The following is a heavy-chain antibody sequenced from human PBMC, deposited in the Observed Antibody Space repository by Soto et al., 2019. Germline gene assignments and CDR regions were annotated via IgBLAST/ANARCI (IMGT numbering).Heavy chain of an antibody. D-gene: IGHD2-2*02. V-gene: IGHV3-30-3*01. J-gene: IGHJ4*02. CDR3: ARDPLYRQEAYYFGY. CDR2: ISYDGSNK. CDR1: GFTFSGYA. Sequence: ESGGGVVQPGRSLRLSCAASGFTFSGYAMHWVRQAPGKGLEWVAIISYDGSNKYYADSVKGRITISRDNSKNTLYLQMNSLRGEDTAVYYCARDPLYRQEAYYFGYWGQGTLVTVSS.